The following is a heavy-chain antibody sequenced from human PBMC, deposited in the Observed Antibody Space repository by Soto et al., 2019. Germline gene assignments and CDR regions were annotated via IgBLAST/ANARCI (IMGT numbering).Heavy chain of an antibody. D-gene: IGHD2-2*01. V-gene: IGHV3-74*01. CDR2: ISGDGSST. J-gene: IGHJ4*02. Sequence: EVQLVDSGGGLVQPGGSLRLSCAASEFTFRSYWMHWVRQSPGKGLVWVSRISGDGSSTNYADSVKGRFTISRDNAKNTVYLQIDSLRAEDTAVYYCARGPSSLTRFDFWGQGTLVTVSS. CDR1: EFTFRSYW. CDR3: ARGPSSLTRFDF.